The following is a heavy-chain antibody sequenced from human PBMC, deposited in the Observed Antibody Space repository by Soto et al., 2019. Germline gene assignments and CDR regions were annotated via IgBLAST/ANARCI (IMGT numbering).Heavy chain of an antibody. CDR1: GYTFSNYG. CDR3: ARGGMGKSYWTLDS. V-gene: IGHV1-18*01. D-gene: IGHD1-26*01. Sequence: ASVTVSCKASGYTFSNYGVNWVRQAPGQGLEWLGYIMAYNNNPHYAQKFVGRVTMTADTSTSTAFLELRSLTSADTAVYYCARGGMGKSYWTLDSWGQGTQVTVSS. J-gene: IGHJ4*02. CDR2: IMAYNNNP.